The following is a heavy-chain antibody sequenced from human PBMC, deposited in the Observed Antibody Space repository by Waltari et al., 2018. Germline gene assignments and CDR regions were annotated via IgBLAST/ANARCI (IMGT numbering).Heavy chain of an antibody. V-gene: IGHV1-2*04. CDR1: GYTFTGSY. CDR2: INTNSGGT. D-gene: IGHD6-19*01. CDR3: ARGHLYISGWLVY. Sequence: QVQLVQSGAEVKKPGASVKVSCKASGYTFTGSYMPWLRPAPGKGLEWMGWINTNSGGTNNAQKFQGWGTMTRDTSLSTAYMELSRLRSDDTAVYYCARGHLYISGWLVYWVQGTLVTVSS. J-gene: IGHJ4*02.